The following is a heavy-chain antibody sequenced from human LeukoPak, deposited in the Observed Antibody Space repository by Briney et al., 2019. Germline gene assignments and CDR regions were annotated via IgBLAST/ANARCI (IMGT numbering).Heavy chain of an antibody. D-gene: IGHD4-17*01. CDR2: ISAYNGNT. Sequence: ASVKVSCKASGYTFTSYGISWVRQAPGQGLEWMGWISAYNGNTNYAQKLQGRVTMTTDTSTSTAYMELRSPRSDDTAVYYCARTGLTTVNVPLDFDYWGQGTLVTVSS. CDR3: ARTGLTTVNVPLDFDY. V-gene: IGHV1-18*01. CDR1: GYTFTSYG. J-gene: IGHJ4*02.